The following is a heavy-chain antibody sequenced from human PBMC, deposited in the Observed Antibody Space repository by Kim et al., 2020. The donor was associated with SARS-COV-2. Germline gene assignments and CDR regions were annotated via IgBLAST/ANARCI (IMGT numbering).Heavy chain of an antibody. V-gene: IGHV4-34*01. D-gene: IGHD2-8*02. J-gene: IGHJ5*02. CDR3: ARGLPGTGGASFIRFDP. Sequence: KSRVTISVDTSKNQFSLKLSSVTAADTAVYYCARGLPGTGGASFIRFDPWGQGTLVTVSS.